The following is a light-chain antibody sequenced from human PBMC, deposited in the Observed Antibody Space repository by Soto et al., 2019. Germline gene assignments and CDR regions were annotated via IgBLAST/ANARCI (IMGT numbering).Light chain of an antibody. V-gene: IGKV1-6*01. CDR1: QDIRND. J-gene: IGKJ1*01. CDR2: TAS. Sequence: ALCSSVGDRDTITCRASQDIRNDLGWFQQKPGKAPKLLINTASTLQSGVSSRFSGSGSGPDFTLTSSIVQPADPVTHYSRHPSLLLWTCPQGTKVDIK. CDR3: RHPSLLLWT.